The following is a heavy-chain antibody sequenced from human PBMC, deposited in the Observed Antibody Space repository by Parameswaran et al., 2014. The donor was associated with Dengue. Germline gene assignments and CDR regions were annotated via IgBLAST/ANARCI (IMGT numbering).Heavy chain of an antibody. Sequence: VRQMPGKGLEWVSVIYSGGSTYYADSVKGRFTISRDNSKNTLYLQMNSLRAEDTAVYYCARGGPPGENWFDPWGQGTLVTVSS. CDR2: IYSGGST. J-gene: IGHJ5*02. V-gene: IGHV3-53*01. CDR3: ARGGPPGENWFDP. D-gene: IGHD1-26*01.